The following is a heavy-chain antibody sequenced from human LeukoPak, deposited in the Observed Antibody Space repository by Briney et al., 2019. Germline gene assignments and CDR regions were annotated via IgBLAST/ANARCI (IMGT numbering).Heavy chain of an antibody. D-gene: IGHD3-3*01. CDR2: ISYDGSNK. CDR3: ATGGKFDFWSGYHIDN. Sequence: GGSLRLSCEVSGFTFSSNAMHWGRQAPGKGLEWVAVISYDGSNKNFADSVKGRFTVSRDNSKHTLYLHMNSLRSDDTAMYYCATGGKFDFWSGYHIDNWGQGTLVTVSS. J-gene: IGHJ4*02. CDR1: GFTFSSNA. V-gene: IGHV3-30*04.